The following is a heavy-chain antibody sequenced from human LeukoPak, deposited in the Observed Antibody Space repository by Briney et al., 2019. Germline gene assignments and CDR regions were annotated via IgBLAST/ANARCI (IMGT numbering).Heavy chain of an antibody. CDR1: GGSISSRSYH. CDR2: FYYSGST. J-gene: IGHJ4*02. Sequence: SETLSLTCTVSGGSISSRSYHWGWIRQPPGKGLEWIGSFYYSGSTYHNPSLKSRVTISVDTSKNQFSLKLSSVTAADTAVYYCASHSSSWYGFDYWGQGTLVTVSS. CDR3: ASHSSSWYGFDY. D-gene: IGHD6-13*01. V-gene: IGHV4-39*07.